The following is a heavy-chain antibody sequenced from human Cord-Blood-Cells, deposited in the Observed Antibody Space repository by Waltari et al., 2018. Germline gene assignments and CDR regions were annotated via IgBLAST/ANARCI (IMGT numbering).Heavy chain of an antibody. CDR3: ARGGGNSADAFDI. D-gene: IGHD2-21*02. Sequence: QVQLPQWGAGLLKPSETLSLTCAVHGGSFSGSYWRWIRQPPGKGLEWIGEINHSGSTNYNPSLKSLVTISVDTSKNQFSLKRSSVTAADTAVYYCARGGGNSADAFDIWGQGTMVTVSS. CDR1: GGSFSGSY. CDR2: INHSGST. V-gene: IGHV4-34*01. J-gene: IGHJ3*02.